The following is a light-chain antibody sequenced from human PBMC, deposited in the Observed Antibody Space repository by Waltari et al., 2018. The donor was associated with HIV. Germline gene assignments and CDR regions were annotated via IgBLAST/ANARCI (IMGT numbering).Light chain of an antibody. J-gene: IGLJ1*01. CDR3: CSHAGNLIFA. CDR1: SSYVDTF. Sequence: QSALTQPHSVPGSPGQSLTISCTGTSSYVDTFVLWYQHHPGKAPKVIIYDVSKRPSGVPDRFSGSKSGNTAFLTISGLQAEDEADYHCCSHAGNLIFAFGTGTKVTVL. V-gene: IGLV2-11*01. CDR2: DVS.